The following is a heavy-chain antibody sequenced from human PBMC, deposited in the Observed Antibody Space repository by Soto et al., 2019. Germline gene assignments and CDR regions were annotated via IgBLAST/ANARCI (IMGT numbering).Heavy chain of an antibody. CDR2: IYKSATT. V-gene: IGHV4-30-4*01. J-gene: IGHJ5*01. CDR1: GDSISNLDYF. D-gene: IGHD7-27*01. CDR3: ARGRYCLTGRCFPNWFDS. Sequence: SETLSLTCSVSGDSISNLDYFWAWIRQPPGRALEYIGYIYKSATTYYNPSFESRVAISVDTSKRQFSLNVTSVTAADTAVYFCARGRYCLTGRCFPNWFDSWGQGALVTVS.